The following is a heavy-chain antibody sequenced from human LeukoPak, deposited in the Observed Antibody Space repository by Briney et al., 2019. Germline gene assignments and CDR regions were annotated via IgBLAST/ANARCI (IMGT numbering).Heavy chain of an antibody. CDR1: GFNFNSFA. CDR2: ISGSGGST. V-gene: IGHV3-23*01. J-gene: IGHJ4*02. CDR3: AKTTAGYSSGRYPGWPIDY. Sequence: GGSLRLSCAASGFNFNSFAIYWVRQAPGKGLEWVSGISGSGGSTYHADSVKGRFSISRDNSRNTVFLQMHSLRAEDTALYYCAKTTAGYSSGRYPGWPIDYWGQGTLVTVSS. D-gene: IGHD6-19*01.